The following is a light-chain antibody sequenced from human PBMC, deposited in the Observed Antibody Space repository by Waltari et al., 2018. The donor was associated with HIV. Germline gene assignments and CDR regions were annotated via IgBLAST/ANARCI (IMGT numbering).Light chain of an antibody. CDR1: QSGSSN. V-gene: IGKV3-15*01. CDR2: GAS. J-gene: IGKJ4*01. Sequence: DIVITQSPATLSGSPGERATLHCRASQSGSSNLAWYQQNPGQAPRLLIYGASTRATGIPARFSGSGSGTEFTLTISSLQSEDFAVYYCQQYNNCPLTFGGGTKVEIK. CDR3: QQYNNCPLT.